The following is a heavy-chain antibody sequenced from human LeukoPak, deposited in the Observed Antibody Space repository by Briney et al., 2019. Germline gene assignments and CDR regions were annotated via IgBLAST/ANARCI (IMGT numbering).Heavy chain of an antibody. J-gene: IGHJ4*02. D-gene: IGHD1-26*01. CDR2: ISYSGST. V-gene: IGHV4-59*01. CDR3: ARVGRGDHTWGSYSFDH. Sequence: SETQSLTCTVSGDSITNYYWNWIRQPPGKGLEWIAYISYSGSTKYSPSLESRVTISVDTSKNQFSLNLNSVTAADTAVYYCARVGRGDHTWGSYSFDHWGQGALVTVSS. CDR1: GDSITNYY.